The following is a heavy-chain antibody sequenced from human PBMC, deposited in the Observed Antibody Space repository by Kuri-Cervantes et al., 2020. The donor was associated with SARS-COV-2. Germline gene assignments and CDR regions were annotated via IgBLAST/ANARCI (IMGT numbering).Heavy chain of an antibody. CDR1: GYSFTSYW. J-gene: IGHJ4*02. CDR3: ARDVAAHFDY. CDR2: INPNSGGT. V-gene: IGHV1-2*02. Sequence: ASVKVSCKGSGYSFTSYWISWVRQMPGKGLEWMGWINPNSGGTNYAQKSQGRVTMTRDTSISTAYMELSRLRSDDTAVYYWARDVAAHFDYWGQGTLVTVSS. D-gene: IGHD6-13*01.